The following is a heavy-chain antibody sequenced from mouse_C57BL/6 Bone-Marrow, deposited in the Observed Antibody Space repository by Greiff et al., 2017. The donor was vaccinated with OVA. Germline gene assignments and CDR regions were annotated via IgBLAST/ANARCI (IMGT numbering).Heavy chain of an antibody. CDR3: ARAPTGTDDY. CDR2: ISDGGSYT. V-gene: IGHV5-4*03. CDR1: GFTFSSYA. Sequence: EVKLMESGGGLVKPGGSLKLSCAASGFTFSSYAMSWVRQTPEKRLEWVATISDGGSYTYYPDNVKGRFTISRDNAKNNLYLQMSHLKSEDTATYYCARAPTGTDDYWGQGTTLTVSS. J-gene: IGHJ2*01. D-gene: IGHD4-1*02.